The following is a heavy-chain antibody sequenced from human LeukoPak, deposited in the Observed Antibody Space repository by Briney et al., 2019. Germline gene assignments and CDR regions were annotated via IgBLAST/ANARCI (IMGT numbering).Heavy chain of an antibody. CDR1: GGSISSYY. J-gene: IGHJ4*02. Sequence: SETLSLTCTVSGGSISSYYWSWIRQPPGKGLEWIGYIYYSGSTNYNPSLKSRVTISVDTSKNQFSLKLNSVTAADTAVYYCARAPRKGSSSWYLDYWGQGTLVTVSS. V-gene: IGHV4-59*01. CDR2: IYYSGST. CDR3: ARAPRKGSSSWYLDY. D-gene: IGHD6-6*01.